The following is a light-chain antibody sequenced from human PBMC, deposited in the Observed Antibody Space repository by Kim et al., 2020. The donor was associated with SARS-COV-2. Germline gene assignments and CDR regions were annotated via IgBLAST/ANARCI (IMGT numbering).Light chain of an antibody. V-gene: IGKV3-20*01. CDR1: QIIDSKY. J-gene: IGKJ1*01. Sequence: PGDTATLTCRASQIIDSKYLSWYQQKPGQAPRLLVYATSTRATGVPDRFTGSGSGTDFTLSISRLEPEDFAVYYCQQYGTSLPWTFGQGTKVDIK. CDR2: ATS. CDR3: QQYGTSLPWT.